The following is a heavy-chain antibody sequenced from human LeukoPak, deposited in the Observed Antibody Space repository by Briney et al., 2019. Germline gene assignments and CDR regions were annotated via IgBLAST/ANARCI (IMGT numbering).Heavy chain of an antibody. CDR3: AGVVVITTLISDWFDP. CDR2: IYYSGST. J-gene: IGHJ5*02. Sequence: SETLSLTCTVSGGSISSYYWSWIRQPPGKGLEWIGYIYYSGSTYYNPSLKSRVTISVDTSKNQFSLKLSSVTAADTAVYYCAGVVVITTLISDWFDPWGQGTLVTVSS. CDR1: GGSISSYY. V-gene: IGHV4-59*04. D-gene: IGHD3-22*01.